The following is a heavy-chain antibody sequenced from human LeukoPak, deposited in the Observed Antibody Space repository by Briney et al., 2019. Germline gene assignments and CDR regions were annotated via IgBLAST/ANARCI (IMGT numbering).Heavy chain of an antibody. CDR2: ISAYNGNT. CDR1: GYTFTSYG. CDR3: ARGRRWELRYYFDY. J-gene: IGHJ4*02. D-gene: IGHD1-26*01. V-gene: IGHV1-18*01. Sequence: ASVKVSCKASGYTFTSYGISWVRQAPGQGLEWMGWISAYNGNTNYAQKLQGRVTMTTDTSTSTAYMELRSLRSDGTAVYYCARGRRWELRYYFDYWGQGTLVTVSS.